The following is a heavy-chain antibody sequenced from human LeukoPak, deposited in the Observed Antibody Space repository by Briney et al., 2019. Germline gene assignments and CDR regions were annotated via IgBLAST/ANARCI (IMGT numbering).Heavy chain of an antibody. CDR3: VGNYESSGYYRMPPDH. Sequence: GGSLRLSCAAYGFTFSSYVMYWVRQAPGKGPEWVAVISSDGRSKDHADSVKDRLKISRDNSKNTLYLQMNSLRSEDTAVYYCVGNYESSGYYRMPPDHWGQGSLVTVSS. J-gene: IGHJ4*02. CDR1: GFTFSSYV. D-gene: IGHD3-22*01. CDR2: ISSDGRSK. V-gene: IGHV3-30*04.